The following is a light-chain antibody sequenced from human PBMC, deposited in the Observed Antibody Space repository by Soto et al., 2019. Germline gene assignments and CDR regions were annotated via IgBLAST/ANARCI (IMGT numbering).Light chain of an antibody. CDR3: QQTFTTPIT. CDR2: AAS. CDR1: ESISSY. Sequence: DIQVTRWRSSVSWWLLGIVTITCRASESISSYLNWYQQKPGKAPDLLIYAASSLQSGVPSRFRGSGSGPDFTLTITSLQPEDFATYYCQQTFTTPITFGQGTRLEIK. J-gene: IGKJ5*01. V-gene: IGKV1-39*01.